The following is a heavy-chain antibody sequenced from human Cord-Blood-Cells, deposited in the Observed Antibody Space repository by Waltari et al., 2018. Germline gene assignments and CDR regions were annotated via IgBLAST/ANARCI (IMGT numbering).Heavy chain of an antibody. J-gene: IGHJ4*02. CDR2: IKQDGSEK. V-gene: IGHV3-7*05. CDR3: ARGLSPVDY. CDR1: GFTFSSDW. Sequence: EVQLVESGGGLVQPGGSLRLSCAASGFTFSSDWMSGVRQAPGKGLEWVANIKQDGSEKYYVDSVKGRFTISRDNAKNSLYLQMNSLRAEDTAVYYCARGLSPVDYWGQGTLVTVSS.